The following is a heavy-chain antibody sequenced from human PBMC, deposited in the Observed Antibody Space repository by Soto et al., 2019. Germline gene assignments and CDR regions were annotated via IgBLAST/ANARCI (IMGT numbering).Heavy chain of an antibody. V-gene: IGHV2-5*02. CDR1: GFSLSTSGVG. D-gene: IGHD6-19*01. CDR3: PTLASSGWIAP. J-gene: IGHJ5*02. CDR2: IYWDDDK. Sequence: SGPTLVNPTQTLTLTCTFSGFSLSTSGVGVGWIRQPPGKALEWLALIYWDDDKRYSPSLKSRLTITKDTSKNQVVLTMTNMDNVHPPKYYCPTLASSGWIAPWGQRTLVTVSS.